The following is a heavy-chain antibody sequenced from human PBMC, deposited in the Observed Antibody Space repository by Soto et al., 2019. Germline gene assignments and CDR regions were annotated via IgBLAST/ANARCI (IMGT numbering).Heavy chain of an antibody. Sequence: PGGSLRLSCAASGFTFSSYGMHWVRQAPGKGLEWVAVIWYDGSNKYYADSVKGRFTISRDNSKNTLYLQMNSLRAEDTAVYYCARDTYYYGSGSYYRPYGMDVWGQGTTVTAP. V-gene: IGHV3-33*01. J-gene: IGHJ6*02. CDR3: ARDTYYYGSGSYYRPYGMDV. CDR1: GFTFSSYG. D-gene: IGHD3-10*01. CDR2: IWYDGSNK.